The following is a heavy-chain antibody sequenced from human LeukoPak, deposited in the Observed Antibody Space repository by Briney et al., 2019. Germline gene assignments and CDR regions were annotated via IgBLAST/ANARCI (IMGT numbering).Heavy chain of an antibody. J-gene: IGHJ4*02. V-gene: IGHV1-24*01. Sequence: GASVKVSSKLSGYTLTQLSMHWVRQAPGKGVEGMGGFDPEDGETIYAQKLQGRVTMTEDTSTDTAYMELSSLRSEETAVYYCVTDSGGRRGYFFYWGQGTLVTVSS. CDR2: FDPEDGET. CDR1: GYTLTQLS. CDR3: VTDSGGRRGYFFY. D-gene: IGHD3-22*01.